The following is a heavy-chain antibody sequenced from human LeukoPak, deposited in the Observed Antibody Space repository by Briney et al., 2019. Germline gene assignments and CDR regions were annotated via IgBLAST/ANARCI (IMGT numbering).Heavy chain of an antibody. CDR3: ARERAVTTYYFDY. J-gene: IGHJ4*02. D-gene: IGHD4-17*01. Sequence: SETLSLTCTVSGGSISSYYWSWIRQPPGKGLEWIGYIYYSGSTNYNPSLKSRVTISVDTSKNQFSLKLSSVTAADTAVYYCARERAVTTYYFDYWGQGTLVTVSS. CDR1: GGSISSYY. CDR2: IYYSGST. V-gene: IGHV4-59*01.